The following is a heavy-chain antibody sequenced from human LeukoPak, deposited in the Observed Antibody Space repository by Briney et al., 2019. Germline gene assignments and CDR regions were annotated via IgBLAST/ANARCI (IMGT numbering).Heavy chain of an antibody. CDR3: AKPAMVRGVPHDAFDI. J-gene: IGHJ3*02. D-gene: IGHD3-10*01. CDR2: ISGSGGST. Sequence: SGGSLRLSCAASGFTFSSCGMSWVRQAPGKGLEWVSAISGSGGSTYYADSVKGRFTISRDNSKNTLYLQMNSLRAEDTAVYYCAKPAMVRGVPHDAFDIWGQGTMVTVSS. V-gene: IGHV3-23*01. CDR1: GFTFSSCG.